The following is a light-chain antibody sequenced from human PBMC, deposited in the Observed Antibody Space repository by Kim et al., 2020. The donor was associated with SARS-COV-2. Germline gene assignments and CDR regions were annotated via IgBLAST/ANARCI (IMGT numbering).Light chain of an antibody. CDR1: HSVGSN. CDR3: QQYKDWPLT. Sequence: ASPGERATLSCGASHSVGSNLAWYQQKYGQSPRLLIYGASTRATGIPARFSGSWSATEFTLTISSLQSEDSAVYYCQQYKDWPLTFGGGTKVDIK. V-gene: IGKV3-15*01. CDR2: GAS. J-gene: IGKJ4*01.